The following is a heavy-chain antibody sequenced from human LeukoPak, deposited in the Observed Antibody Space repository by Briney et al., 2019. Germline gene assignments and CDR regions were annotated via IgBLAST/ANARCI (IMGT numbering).Heavy chain of an antibody. Sequence: GGSLRLSCAASGFTLSSYWMTWVRQAPGKGLEWVSSISSSSYIYYADSVKGRFTISRDNAKNSLYLQMNSLRAEDTAVYYCARRGGSLGMDVWGQGTTVTVSS. CDR2: ISSSSYI. J-gene: IGHJ6*02. D-gene: IGHD1-26*01. CDR1: GFTLSSYW. V-gene: IGHV3-21*01. CDR3: ARRGGSLGMDV.